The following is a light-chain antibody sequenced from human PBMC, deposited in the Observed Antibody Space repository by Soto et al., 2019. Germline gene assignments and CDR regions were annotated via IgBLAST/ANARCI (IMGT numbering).Light chain of an antibody. V-gene: IGKV1-9*01. J-gene: IGKJ3*01. CDR3: QQLNSLPIP. Sequence: IQLTQSPSSLSASVGDRTTIHCRASKGISSFLAWYQQKPGKAPKLLIYGASTLQSGVPSRFSGSGSGTDFTLTIGSLQPEDFATYDGQQLNSLPIPCGPGTKVDIK. CDR1: KGISSF. CDR2: GAS.